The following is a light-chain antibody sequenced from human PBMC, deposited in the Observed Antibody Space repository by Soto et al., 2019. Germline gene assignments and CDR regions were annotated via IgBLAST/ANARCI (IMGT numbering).Light chain of an antibody. CDR1: QTIDNT. V-gene: IGKV3-15*01. Sequence: EIVMTQSPATLSLSPGERATLSCRASQTIDNTLAWYQRKPGQAPRLLIYDASTRATGVPARFSGSGSGTDFTLTISSLQSEDFAVYYCQQYKNWPRTFGQGTKADIK. CDR2: DAS. CDR3: QQYKNWPRT. J-gene: IGKJ1*01.